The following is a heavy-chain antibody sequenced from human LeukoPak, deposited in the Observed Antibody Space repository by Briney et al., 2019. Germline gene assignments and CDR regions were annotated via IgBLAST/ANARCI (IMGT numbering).Heavy chain of an antibody. V-gene: IGHV3-53*01. CDR2: IYSGGST. CDR3: ARVGGD. J-gene: IGHJ4*02. Sequence: ETLSLTCTVSGGSISSYYWSWVRQAPGKGLEWVSVIYSGGSTYYGDSVKGRFTISRDNSKNTLYLQMNSLRAEDTAVYYCARVGGDWGQGTLVTVSS. D-gene: IGHD3-16*01. CDR1: GGSISSYY.